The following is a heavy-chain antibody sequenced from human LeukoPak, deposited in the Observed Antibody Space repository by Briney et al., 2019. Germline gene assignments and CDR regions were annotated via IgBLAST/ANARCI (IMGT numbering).Heavy chain of an antibody. Sequence: GGSLRLSCAASGVTFSDSAMTWVRQVPVKGLEWVSSISSSGSYIYYADSVKGRFTSSRDNAKNSLYLQMNSLRADDTAVYHCARGAGTIFGEYYYYMDVWGKGTAVSVSS. CDR2: ISSSGSYI. CDR1: GVTFSDSA. J-gene: IGHJ6*03. D-gene: IGHD3-3*01. CDR3: ARGAGTIFGEYYYYMDV. V-gene: IGHV3-21*01.